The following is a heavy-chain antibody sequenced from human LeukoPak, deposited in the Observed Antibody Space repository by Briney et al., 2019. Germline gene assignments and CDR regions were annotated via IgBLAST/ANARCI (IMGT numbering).Heavy chain of an antibody. Sequence: GGSLRLSCAASGFTFSRSAVHWVRQAPGKGLEWVAVISHDGSNTDYTDSVKGRFTISRDNSKNTLYLQMNSLRAEDTAVYYRAKEIKPWMHFDYWGQGTLVTVSS. CDR3: AKEIKPWMHFDY. CDR1: GFTFSRSA. J-gene: IGHJ4*02. V-gene: IGHV3-30*18. CDR2: ISHDGSNT. D-gene: IGHD5-12*01.